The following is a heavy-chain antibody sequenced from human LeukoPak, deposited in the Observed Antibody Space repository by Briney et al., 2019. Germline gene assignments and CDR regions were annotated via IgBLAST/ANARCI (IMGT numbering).Heavy chain of an antibody. CDR1: GYTFTDYY. CDR3: AREVPENFNFDY. D-gene: IGHD2/OR15-2a*01. CDR2: IKPSGGST. V-gene: IGHV1-46*01. Sequence: ASVKVSCKASGYTFTDYYVHWVRQAPGQGLEWMGIIKPSGGSTLYAQKFQGRVTVTSDMSTSTVYVELSSLRSEDTAVYYCAREVPENFNFDYWGQGTLVTVSS. J-gene: IGHJ4*02.